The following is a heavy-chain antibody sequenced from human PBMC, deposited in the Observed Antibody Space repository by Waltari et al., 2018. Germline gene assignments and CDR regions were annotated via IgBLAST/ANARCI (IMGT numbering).Heavy chain of an antibody. CDR1: GFSVSSNW. V-gene: IGHV3-7*02. J-gene: IGHJ5*02. Sequence: EVQLVESGGGSVQPGGSLRPSCAASGFSVSSNWMSWVRQAPGKGLEWVASIKQDGSEEYYVDSVKGRFTISRDNAKNSLYLQMNNLRVEDTAIYYCARAYHWGQGTLVTVSS. CDR2: IKQDGSEE. CDR3: ARAYH.